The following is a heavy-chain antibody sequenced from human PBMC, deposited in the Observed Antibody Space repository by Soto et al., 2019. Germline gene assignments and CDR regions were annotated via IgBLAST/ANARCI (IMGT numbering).Heavy chain of an antibody. CDR1: GYSFTRYW. CDR3: ARGGGVGLWFGKTPPREGYYYYYGMDV. D-gene: IGHD3-10*01. J-gene: IGHJ6*02. Sequence: PGESLKISCKGSGYSFTRYWIGWVRQMPGKGLEWMGIIYPGDSDTRYSPSFQGQVTISADKSISTAYLQWSSLKASDTAMYYCARGGGVGLWFGKTPPREGYYYYYGMDVWGQGTTVTVSS. CDR2: IYPGDSDT. V-gene: IGHV5-51*01.